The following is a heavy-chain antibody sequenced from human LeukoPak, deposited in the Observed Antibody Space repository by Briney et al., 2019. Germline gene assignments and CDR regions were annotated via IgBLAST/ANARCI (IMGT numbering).Heavy chain of an antibody. CDR3: ARERDYGDYEYAFDI. CDR2: ISSSSSTI. Sequence: GGSLRLSCAASGFTFSSYSMNWVRQAPGKGLEWVSYISSSSSTIYYADSVKGRFTISRDNAKNSLYLQMNSLRAEDTAVYYCARERDYGDYEYAFDIWGQGTMVTVSS. D-gene: IGHD4-17*01. J-gene: IGHJ3*02. V-gene: IGHV3-48*01. CDR1: GFTFSSYS.